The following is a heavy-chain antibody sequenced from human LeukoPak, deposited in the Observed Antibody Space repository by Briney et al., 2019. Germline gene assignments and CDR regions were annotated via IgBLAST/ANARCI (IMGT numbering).Heavy chain of an antibody. J-gene: IGHJ4*02. D-gene: IGHD2-15*01. CDR3: ARIHRYCSGGACYVLDN. CDR2: VYYSGST. Sequence: TSETLSLTCVVSGGSVSGYYWGWIRRPPGRGLEWIGYVYYSGSTNYTPSFKSRITISVDTSRNQFSLQLSSVTAADTAVYYCARIHRYCSGGACYVLDNWGQGTLVAVSS. V-gene: IGHV4-59*02. CDR1: GGSVSGYY.